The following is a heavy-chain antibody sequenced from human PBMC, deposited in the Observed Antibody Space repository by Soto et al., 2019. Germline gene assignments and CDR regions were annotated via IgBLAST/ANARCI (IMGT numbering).Heavy chain of an antibody. CDR1: GFTFSSYA. J-gene: IGHJ4*02. CDR3: AKDPDYGDYFYYSFDY. D-gene: IGHD4-17*01. CDR2: ISGSGGST. V-gene: IGHV3-23*01. Sequence: PGGSLRLSCAASGFTFSSYAMSWVRQAPGKGLEWVSAISGSGGSTYYADSVKGRFTISRDNSKNTLYLQMNSLRAEDTAVYYCAKDPDYGDYFYYSFDYWGQGTLVTVSS.